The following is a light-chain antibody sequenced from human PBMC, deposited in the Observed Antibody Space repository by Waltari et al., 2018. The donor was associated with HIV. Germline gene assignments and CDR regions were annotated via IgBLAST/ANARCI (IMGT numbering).Light chain of an antibody. J-gene: IGKJ2*01. CDR2: QVS. V-gene: IGKV2-30*02. Sequence: DVVMTQSPLSLPVTRGQPASISCTSTQLLVPTDGNTCLRWFQTRQGQSPRRLLYQVSKPDSGVPDSFSGSGSGTEFKLKSSTVEAEDVDVYYTMQGLHWPYTFGQETKLEI. CDR1: QLLVPTDGNTC. CDR3: MQGLHWPYT.